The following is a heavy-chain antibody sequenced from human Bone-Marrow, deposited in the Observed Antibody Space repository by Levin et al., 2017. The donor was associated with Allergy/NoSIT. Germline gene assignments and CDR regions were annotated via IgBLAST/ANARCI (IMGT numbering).Heavy chain of an antibody. CDR1: DGSISSSNW. CDR2: IYHSGST. V-gene: IGHV4-4*02. J-gene: IGHJ5*02. Sequence: SQTLSLTCGVSDGSISSSNWWTWVRQPPGKGLEWIGEIYHSGSTNYNPSLKSRVTLSVEKSKNQFSLKLSSVTAADTAVYYCARRNVLAPGEDWFDPWGQGTLVTVSS. CDR3: ARRNVLAPGEDWFDP. D-gene: IGHD7-27*01.